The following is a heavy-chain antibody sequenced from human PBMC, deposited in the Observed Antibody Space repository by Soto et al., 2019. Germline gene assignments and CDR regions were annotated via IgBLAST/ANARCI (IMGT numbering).Heavy chain of an antibody. V-gene: IGHV3-23*01. J-gene: IGHJ4*02. CDR3: ANRNNFFDS. CDR2: VSGPGDIT. Sequence: SGGSLRLSCAASGFSFRSYYISWVRLAPGKGLEWVSAVSGPGDITYYADSVKGRFTISRDNSRNTAYLQLNSLRAEDTAVYFCANRNNFFDSWGQGTLVTVSS. D-gene: IGHD3-3*01. CDR1: GFSFRSYY.